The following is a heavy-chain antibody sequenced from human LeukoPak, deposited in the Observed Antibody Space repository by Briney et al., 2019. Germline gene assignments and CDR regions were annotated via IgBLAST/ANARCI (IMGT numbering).Heavy chain of an antibody. CDR3: AKSAEWLVIYYFDY. V-gene: IGHV3-30*02. Sequence: PGGSLRLSCAASGFTFSSYGMHWVRQAPGKGLEWVAFIRYDGSNKYYADSVKGRFTISRDNSKNTLYLQMNSLRAEDTAVYYCAKSAEWLVIYYFDYWGQGTLVTVSS. J-gene: IGHJ4*02. D-gene: IGHD6-19*01. CDR2: IRYDGSNK. CDR1: GFTFSSYG.